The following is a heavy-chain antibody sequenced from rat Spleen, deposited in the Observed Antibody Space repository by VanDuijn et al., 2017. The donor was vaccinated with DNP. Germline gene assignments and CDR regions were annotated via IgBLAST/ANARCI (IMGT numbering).Heavy chain of an antibody. CDR3: AGGSRVWFAY. D-gene: IGHD1-11*01. Sequence: QVQLRQSGAELAKPGSSVKISCKASGYTFTSYYINWIKQTTGQGLEYIGYIHAGSGGTNSNEKFKGKATLTVDKSSSTAFMQLSSLTPDDSAVYYCAGGSRVWFAYWGQGTLVTVSS. V-gene: IGHV1-43*01. CDR2: IHAGSGGT. J-gene: IGHJ3*01. CDR1: GYTFTSYY.